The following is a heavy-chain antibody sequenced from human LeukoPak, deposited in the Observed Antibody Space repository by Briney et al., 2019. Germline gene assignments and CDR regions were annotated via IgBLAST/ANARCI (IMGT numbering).Heavy chain of an antibody. V-gene: IGHV3-30*18. Sequence: PGRSLRLSCAASGFTFSSYGMHWVRQAPGKGLEWVAVISYDGSNKYYADSVKGRFTISRDNSKNTLYLQMNSLRAEDTAVYYCAKDMGYNGSGPGDYWGQGTLVTVSS. CDR2: ISYDGSNK. CDR1: GFTFSSYG. CDR3: AKDMGYNGSGPGDY. J-gene: IGHJ4*02. D-gene: IGHD3-10*01.